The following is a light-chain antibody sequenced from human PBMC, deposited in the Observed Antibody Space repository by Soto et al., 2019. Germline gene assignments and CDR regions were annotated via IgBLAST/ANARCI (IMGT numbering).Light chain of an antibody. J-gene: IGLJ2*01. CDR1: SSDVGGYNY. Sequence: QSALTQPASVSGSPGQSITISCTGTSSDVGGYNYVSWYQQHPGKAPKLMIYDVSNRPSGVSIRFSGSKSGNTASLTISGLQAEDEADYYCSSYTSSSTPVVFGGGTKVTVL. CDR2: DVS. CDR3: SSYTSSSTPVV. V-gene: IGLV2-14*01.